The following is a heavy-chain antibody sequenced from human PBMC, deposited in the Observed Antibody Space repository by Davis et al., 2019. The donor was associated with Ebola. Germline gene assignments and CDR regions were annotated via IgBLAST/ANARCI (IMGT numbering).Heavy chain of an antibody. J-gene: IGHJ4*02. Sequence: GESLKISCAASGFTFSNFAMTWVRQAPGMGLKWVSTISGGGGSTYYADSVKGRFAISRDNSKNTLYLQMNSLRAEDTAVYYCASFPRYYYDSCGYLVYWGQGTLVTVSS. CDR1: GFTFSNFA. D-gene: IGHD3-22*01. CDR2: ISGGGGST. CDR3: ASFPRYYYDSCGYLVY. V-gene: IGHV3-23*01.